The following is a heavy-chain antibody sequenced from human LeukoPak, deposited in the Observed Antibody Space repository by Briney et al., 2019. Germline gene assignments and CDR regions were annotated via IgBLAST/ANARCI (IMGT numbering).Heavy chain of an antibody. D-gene: IGHD3-22*01. CDR1: GFTFSSYA. CDR3: ARAPSSGYRSGLDY. CDR2: ISGSGGST. V-gene: IGHV3-23*01. J-gene: IGHJ4*02. Sequence: GGSLRLSCAASGFTFSSYAMSWVRQAPGKGLEWVSAISGSGGSTYYADSVKGRFTISRDNSKNTLYLQMNSLRAEDTAVYYCARAPSSGYRSGLDYWGQGTLVTVSS.